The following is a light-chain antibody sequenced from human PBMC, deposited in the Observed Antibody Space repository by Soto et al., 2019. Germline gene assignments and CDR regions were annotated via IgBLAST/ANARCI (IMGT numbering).Light chain of an antibody. CDR3: QHYNYWPYT. J-gene: IGKJ2*01. CDR2: TGS. Sequence: DIQMTQSPSAVSASVGDRVTSTCRASQAINNYLAWFQQKPGKAPNLLIYTGSSLQSGVPSRFSGSGSGTDFTLTINSLQPEDFAVYYCQHYNYWPYTFGQGTKVDI. CDR1: QAINNY. V-gene: IGKV1-16*01.